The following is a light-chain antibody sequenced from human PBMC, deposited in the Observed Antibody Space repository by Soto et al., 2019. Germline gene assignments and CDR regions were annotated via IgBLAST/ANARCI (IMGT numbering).Light chain of an antibody. CDR1: QSIRTD. V-gene: IGKV3D-15*01. J-gene: IGKJ5*01. Sequence: DIVMTQSPATLSVSPGERATLSCRASQSIRTDLAWYQQKSGQGPRLLIYDASTRATGIPARFSGSGSGTEFTLTISSLQSEDFAVYYCQQYNNWITFGQGTRLEIK. CDR2: DAS. CDR3: QQYNNWIT.